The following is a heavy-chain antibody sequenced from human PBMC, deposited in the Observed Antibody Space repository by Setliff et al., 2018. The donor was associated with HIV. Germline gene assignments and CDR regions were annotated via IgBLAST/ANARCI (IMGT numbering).Heavy chain of an antibody. CDR3: ARGKYSSSWLCD. Sequence: PGGSLRLSCTASGFTFSYFWMSWVRQTPGKGLEWVATIKHDGSETYYVDSVKGRFTISRDNAKNSLYLQMNSLRAEDTAVYYCARGKYSSSWLCDWGQGTLVTVSS. D-gene: IGHD6-13*01. V-gene: IGHV3-7*01. CDR2: IKHDGSET. CDR1: GFTFSYFW. J-gene: IGHJ4*02.